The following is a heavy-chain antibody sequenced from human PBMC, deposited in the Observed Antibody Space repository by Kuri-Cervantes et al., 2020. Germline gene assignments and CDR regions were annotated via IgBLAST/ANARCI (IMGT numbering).Heavy chain of an antibody. CDR3: ARGQEYCSGGSCRSYYFDY. CDR2: INHSGST. J-gene: IGHJ4*02. Sequence: ESLKISCTVSGGSISSSSYYWGWIRQPPGKGLEWIGEINHSGSTNYNPSLKSRVTISVDTSKNQFSLKLSSVTAADTAVYYCARGQEYCSGGSCRSYYFDYWGQGTLVTVSS. D-gene: IGHD2-15*01. CDR1: GGSISSSSYY. V-gene: IGHV4-39*07.